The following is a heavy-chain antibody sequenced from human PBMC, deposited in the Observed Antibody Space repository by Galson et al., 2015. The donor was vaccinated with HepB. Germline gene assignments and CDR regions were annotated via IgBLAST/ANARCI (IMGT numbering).Heavy chain of an antibody. Sequence: CAISGDSVSSNSAAWNWIRQSPSRGLEWLGRTYYRSKWYNDYAVSVKSRITINPDTSKNQFSLQLISVTPEDTAVYFCARAEYSSGWRFDYWGQGTLVTVSS. V-gene: IGHV6-1*01. CDR1: GDSVSSNSAA. CDR3: ARAEYSSGWRFDY. J-gene: IGHJ4*02. D-gene: IGHD6-19*01. CDR2: TYYRSKWYN.